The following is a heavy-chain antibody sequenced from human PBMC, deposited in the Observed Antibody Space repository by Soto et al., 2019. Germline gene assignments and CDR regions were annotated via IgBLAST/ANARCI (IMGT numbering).Heavy chain of an antibody. CDR3: ARSDYYGDARFY. J-gene: IGHJ4*02. D-gene: IGHD4-17*01. CDR1: GGSISSGGYY. CDR2: IYYSGST. Sequence: SETLSLTCTVSGGSISSGGYYWSWIRQHPGKGLEWIGYIYYSGSTYYNPSLKSRVTISVDTSKNQFSLKLSSVTAADTAVYYCARSDYYGDARFYWGQGTLVTVSS. V-gene: IGHV4-31*03.